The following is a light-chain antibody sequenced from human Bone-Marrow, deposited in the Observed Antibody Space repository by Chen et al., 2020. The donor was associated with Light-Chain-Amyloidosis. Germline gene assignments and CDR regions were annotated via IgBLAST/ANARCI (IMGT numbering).Light chain of an antibody. CDR3: QQYGTSPIA. Sequence: EIVLTQSPGTLSLSPGEGANLSCRASQTISSNYLTWYQQKFGQAPRLLIYGSSSRATGIPDRCTGSGSGTDFTLTINRLEPEGYAMYYWQQYGTSPIAFGGGTKVEIK. J-gene: IGKJ4*01. V-gene: IGKV3-20*01. CDR1: QTISSNY. CDR2: GSS.